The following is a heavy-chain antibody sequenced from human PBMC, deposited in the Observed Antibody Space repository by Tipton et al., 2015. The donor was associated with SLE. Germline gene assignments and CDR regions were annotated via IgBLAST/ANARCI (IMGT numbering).Heavy chain of an antibody. CDR3: ARANYYDSSGLED. D-gene: IGHD3-22*01. Sequence: GLVKPSETLSLTCTVSGGSISSYYWSWIRQPPGKGLEWIGYIYYSGSTNYNPSLKSRVTISVDTSKNQFSLKLSSVTAADTAVYYCARANYYDSSGLEDWGQGTLVTVSS. CDR1: GGSISSYY. J-gene: IGHJ4*02. V-gene: IGHV4-59*01. CDR2: IYYSGST.